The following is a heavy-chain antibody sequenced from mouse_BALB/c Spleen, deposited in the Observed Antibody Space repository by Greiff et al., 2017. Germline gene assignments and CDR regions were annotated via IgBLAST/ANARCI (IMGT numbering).Heavy chain of an antibody. CDR2: INPSNGRT. D-gene: IGHD4-1*01. Sequence: VQLQQSGAELVKPGASVKLSCKASGYTFTSYWMHWVKQRPGQGLEWIGEINPSNGRTNYNEKFKSKATLTVDKSSSTAYMQLSSLTSEDSAVYYCARKLEEMDYWGQGTSVTVSS. V-gene: IGHV1S81*02. J-gene: IGHJ4*01. CDR1: GYTFTSYW. CDR3: ARKLEEMDY.